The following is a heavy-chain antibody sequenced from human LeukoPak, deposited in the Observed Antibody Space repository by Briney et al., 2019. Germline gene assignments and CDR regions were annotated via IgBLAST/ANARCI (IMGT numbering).Heavy chain of an antibody. V-gene: IGHV1-18*01. CDR1: GYTFTSYG. Sequence: EASVKVSCKASGYTFTSYGISWVRQAPGQGLEWMGWISAYNGNTYYAQKLQGRVTMTTDTSTRTAYMELRSLRSDDTATYYCARDWDYSRSSDTFDIWGQGTMVTVSS. CDR3: ARDWDYSRSSDTFDI. CDR2: ISAYNGNT. J-gene: IGHJ3*02. D-gene: IGHD6-6*01.